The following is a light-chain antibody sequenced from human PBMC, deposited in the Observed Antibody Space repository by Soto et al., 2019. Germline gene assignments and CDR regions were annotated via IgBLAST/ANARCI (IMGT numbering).Light chain of an antibody. CDR3: QSYNDWPFT. V-gene: IGKV3-15*01. Sequence: IVMTQSPATLSVSPGERVTLSCRASESLSTYLAWYQQKPGLAPRLLIYGASTKATGIPARFSGSGSATDFTLTISSLQSEDFAVYYCQSYNDWPFTFGQGTKLEI. J-gene: IGKJ2*01. CDR1: ESLSTY. CDR2: GAS.